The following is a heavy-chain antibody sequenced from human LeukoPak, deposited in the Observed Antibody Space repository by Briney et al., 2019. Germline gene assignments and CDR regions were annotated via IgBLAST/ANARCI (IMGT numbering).Heavy chain of an antibody. J-gene: IGHJ4*02. D-gene: IGHD3-3*01. CDR3: ATSPDYDFWSGYYAY. V-gene: IGHV3-23*01. CDR2: ISGSGDST. Sequence: QSGGSLRLSCAASGFTFTSYAMSWVRQAPRKGLEWVSVISGSGDSTYYADYVKGRFTISRDNSKNTLFLQMNSLRAEDTAVYYCATSPDYDFWSGYYAYWGQGTLVTVSS. CDR1: GFTFTSYA.